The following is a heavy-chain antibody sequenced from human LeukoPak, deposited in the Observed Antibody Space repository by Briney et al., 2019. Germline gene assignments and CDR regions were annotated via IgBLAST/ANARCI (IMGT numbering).Heavy chain of an antibody. CDR1: GFTFSSYA. Sequence: GGSLRLSCAASGFTFSSYAMHWVRQAPGKGLEWVGRTRNKANSYTTEYAASVKGRFTISRDDSKNSLYLQMNSLKTEDTAVYYCAREARDIVGARHFDYWGQGTLVTVSS. D-gene: IGHD1-26*01. V-gene: IGHV3-72*01. CDR3: AREARDIVGARHFDY. J-gene: IGHJ4*02. CDR2: TRNKANSYTT.